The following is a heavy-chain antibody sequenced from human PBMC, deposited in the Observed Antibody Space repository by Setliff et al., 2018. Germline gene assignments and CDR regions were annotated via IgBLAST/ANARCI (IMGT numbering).Heavy chain of an antibody. Sequence: GGSLRLSCAASGFTFSAHYMDWLRQAPGKGLEWVGRIRNKDNSYTTEYAASVKGRFTISRDDSKNSLYLQMNGLKTEDRAVYYCARESRYYYDNLGTLDYWGQGTLVTVSS. J-gene: IGHJ4*02. CDR1: GFTFSAHY. D-gene: IGHD3-22*01. CDR2: IRNKDNSYTT. V-gene: IGHV3-72*01. CDR3: ARESRYYYDNLGTLDY.